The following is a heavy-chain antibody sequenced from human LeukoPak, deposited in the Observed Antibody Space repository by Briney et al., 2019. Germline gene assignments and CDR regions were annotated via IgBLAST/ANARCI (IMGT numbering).Heavy chain of an antibody. J-gene: IGHJ5*02. CDR1: GGSFSGYY. CDR2: INHSGST. V-gene: IGHV4-34*01. CDR3: ARKGRNWFDP. Sequence: PSETLSLTCAVYGGSFSGYYWSWIRQPPGKGLEWIGEINHSGSTNYNPSLKRRVTISVDTSKNQFSLKLSSVTAADTAVYYCARKGRNWFDPWGQGTLVTVSS.